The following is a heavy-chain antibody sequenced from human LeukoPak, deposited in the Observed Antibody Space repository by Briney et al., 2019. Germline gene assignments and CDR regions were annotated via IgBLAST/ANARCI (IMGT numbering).Heavy chain of an antibody. J-gene: IGHJ6*03. V-gene: IGHV3-21*01. CDR1: GFTFSSYS. CDR3: ATSPPGAGYYYYYYMDV. Sequence: GGSLRLSCAASGFTFSSYSMNWVRQAPGKGLEWVSSISSSSSYIYYADSVKGRFTISRDNAKNSLYLQMNSLRAEDTAVYYCATSPPGAGYYYYYYMDVWGKGTTVTVSS. CDR2: ISSSSSYI.